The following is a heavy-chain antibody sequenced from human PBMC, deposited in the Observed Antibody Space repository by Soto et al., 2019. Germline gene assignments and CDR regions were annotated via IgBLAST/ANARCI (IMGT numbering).Heavy chain of an antibody. CDR1: GFTFSSYG. CDR3: AKVGWSSYYYDSSGEVDY. CDR2: ISYDGSNK. Sequence: GGSLRLSCAASGFTFSSYGVHWVRQAPGKGLEWVAVISYDGSNKYYADSVKGRFTISRDNSKNTLYLQMNSLRAEDTAVYYCAKVGWSSYYYDSSGEVDYWGQGTLVTVSS. D-gene: IGHD3-22*01. J-gene: IGHJ4*02. V-gene: IGHV3-30*18.